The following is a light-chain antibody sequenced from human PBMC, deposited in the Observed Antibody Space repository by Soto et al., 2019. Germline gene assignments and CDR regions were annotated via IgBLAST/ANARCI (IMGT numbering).Light chain of an antibody. V-gene: IGLV1-44*01. CDR3: AAWDDSLNGVV. CDR2: SNN. J-gene: IGLJ2*01. Sequence: QSVLTQPPSASGTPGQRVTISCSGSSSNIGSNTVNWYQQLPGTAPKLLIYSNNQRPSGVPERFSGSKSGTSASLAISGLQSEYEADYYCAAWDDSLNGVVFGGGTKLTVL. CDR1: SSNIGSNT.